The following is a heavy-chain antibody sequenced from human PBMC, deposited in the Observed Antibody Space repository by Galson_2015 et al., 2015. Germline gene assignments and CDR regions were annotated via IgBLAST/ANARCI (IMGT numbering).Heavy chain of an antibody. CDR1: GFTFNIKT. CDR2: ITSSSSYI. CDR3: ARDWGQ. V-gene: IGHV3-21*01. D-gene: IGHD3-16*01. J-gene: IGHJ4*02. Sequence: SLRLSCAASGFTFNIKTMNWVRQAPGKGLEWVSSITSSSSYIYYADSVKGRFTISRDNAKNSLYLQMNSLRADDTGVYYCARDWGQWGQGTLVTVSS.